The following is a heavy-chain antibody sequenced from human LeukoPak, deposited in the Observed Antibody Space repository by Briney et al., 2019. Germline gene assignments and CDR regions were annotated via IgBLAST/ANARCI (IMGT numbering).Heavy chain of an antibody. CDR2: IYYSGST. Sequence: SETLSLTCTVSGGSISSSSYYWGWIRQPPGKGLEWIGSIYYSGSTYYNPSLKRRVTISVDTSKNQFSLKLSSVTAADWAVYYCARAGPMIRGPFDPWGQGTLVTVSS. CDR1: GGSISSSSYY. J-gene: IGHJ5*02. V-gene: IGHV4-39*01. CDR3: ARAGPMIRGPFDP. D-gene: IGHD3-10*01.